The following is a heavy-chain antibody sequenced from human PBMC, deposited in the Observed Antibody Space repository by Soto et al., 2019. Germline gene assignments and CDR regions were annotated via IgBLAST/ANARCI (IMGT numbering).Heavy chain of an antibody. J-gene: IGHJ4*02. CDR1: GFTFSSYG. V-gene: IGHV3-33*06. CDR3: AKDQRAVAPRDFDY. Sequence: PXXSLRLSCAASGFTFSSYGMHWVLQAPGKGLEWVAVIWYDGSNKYYADSVKGRFTISRDNSKNTLYLQMNSLRDEDTAVYYCAKDQRAVAPRDFDYWGQGTLVTVSS. CDR2: IWYDGSNK. D-gene: IGHD6-19*01.